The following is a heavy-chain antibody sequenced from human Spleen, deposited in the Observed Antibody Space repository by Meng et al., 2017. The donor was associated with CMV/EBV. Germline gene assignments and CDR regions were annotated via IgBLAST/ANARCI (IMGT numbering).Heavy chain of an antibody. CDR2: ISAYNGNT. J-gene: IGHJ6*02. CDR3: ASWSPTVPAAIHYYFAMDV. CDR1: GYTFTSYG. Sequence: ASVKVSCKASGYTFTSYGISWVRQAPGQGLEWMGWISAYNGNTNYAQKLQGRVTMTTDTSTSTGYMELRSLRADDTAVYYCASWSPTVPAAIHYYFAMDVWGQGTTVTVSS. D-gene: IGHD2-2*02. V-gene: IGHV1-18*01.